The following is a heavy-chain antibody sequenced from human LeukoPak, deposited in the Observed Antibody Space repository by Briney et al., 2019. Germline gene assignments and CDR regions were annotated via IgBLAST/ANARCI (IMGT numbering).Heavy chain of an antibody. CDR3: AKATGAIVGSTDSIDY. Sequence: PGRSLRLSCAASGFTFDDYAMHWVRQAPGKGLEWVSGISWNSGYIGYADSVKGRFTISRDNAKNSLYLQMNSLRAEDTALYYCAKATGAIVGSTDSIDYWGQGTLVTVSS. CDR2: ISWNSGYI. CDR1: GFTFDDYA. V-gene: IGHV3-9*01. D-gene: IGHD6-13*01. J-gene: IGHJ4*02.